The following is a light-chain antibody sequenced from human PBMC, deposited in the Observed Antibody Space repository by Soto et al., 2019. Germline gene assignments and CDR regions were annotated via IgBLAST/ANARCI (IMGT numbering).Light chain of an antibody. CDR3: HQYGSSDT. CDR1: QSVSNNY. V-gene: IGKV3-20*01. CDR2: GAS. J-gene: IGKJ1*01. Sequence: EIVLPQSPGTLSLSPGERATLSCRASQSVSNNYLAWYQQKPGQAPRLLIDGASNRATGIPERVSGSGSGTNFAHTISRLEPELLAVYDGHQYGSSDTFGQWSMVESK.